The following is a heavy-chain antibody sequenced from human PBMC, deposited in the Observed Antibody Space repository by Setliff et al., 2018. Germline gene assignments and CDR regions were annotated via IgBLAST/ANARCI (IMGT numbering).Heavy chain of an antibody. V-gene: IGHV4-59*04. D-gene: IGHD1-26*01. CDR2: IYHSGST. CDR1: GGSISSYY. CDR3: AGRRYSGSYYNPTGRAFDI. Sequence: ASETLSLTCTVSGGSISSYYWSWIRRPPGKGLEWIGSIYHSGSTYYNPSLKSRVTISVDTSKNQFSLKLSSVTAADTAVYYCAGRRYSGSYYNPTGRAFDIWGQGTMVTVSS. J-gene: IGHJ3*02.